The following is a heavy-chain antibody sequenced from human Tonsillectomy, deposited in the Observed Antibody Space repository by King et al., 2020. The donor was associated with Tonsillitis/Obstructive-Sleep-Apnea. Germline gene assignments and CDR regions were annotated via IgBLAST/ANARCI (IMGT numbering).Heavy chain of an antibody. CDR1: GFTFSSYA. J-gene: IGHJ4*02. D-gene: IGHD2-15*01. CDR3: AKVKRYCSGGSCYENGEGYFDH. V-gene: IGHV3-23*04. Sequence: DVQLVESGGGLVQPGGSLRLSCAASGFTFSSYAMSWVRQPPGKGLEWVSAVSGSGGSTYYADSVKGCFTISRDNTQNTLNLQKKSLRDEDTAVYYCAKVKRYCSGGSCYENGEGYFDHWGQGTLVTVSS. CDR2: VSGSGGST.